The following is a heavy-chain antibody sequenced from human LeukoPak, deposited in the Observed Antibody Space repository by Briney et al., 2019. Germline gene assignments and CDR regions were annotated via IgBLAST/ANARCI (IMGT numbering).Heavy chain of an antibody. J-gene: IGHJ5*02. V-gene: IGHV4-4*02. CDR3: ARVGGYSYGLFDP. CDR2: IYYSGST. Sequence: SGGSLRLSCAASGFTFSSYWMSWVRQAPGKGLEWIGSIYYSGSTYYNPSLKSRVTISVDTSKNQFSLKLSSVTAADTAVYYCARVGGYSYGLFDPWGQGTLVTVSS. D-gene: IGHD5-18*01. CDR1: GFTFSSYW.